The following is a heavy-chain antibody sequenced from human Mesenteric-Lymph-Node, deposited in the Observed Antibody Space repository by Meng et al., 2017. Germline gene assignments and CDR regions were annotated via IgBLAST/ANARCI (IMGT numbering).Heavy chain of an antibody. V-gene: IGHV3-11*01. CDR3: ARGFNGDNSDAFGY. J-gene: IGHJ4*02. D-gene: IGHD4-23*01. CDR1: GFTFSDYY. CDR2: ISTSGNTI. Sequence: QVQLVESGGGLVKPGGYLRLCWAASGFTFSDYYMSWIRQAPGKGLEWISYISTSGNTIYYTDSVKGRFAISRDNAKNSLYLQMSSLRAEDTAVYYCARGFNGDNSDAFGYWGQGTLVTVSS.